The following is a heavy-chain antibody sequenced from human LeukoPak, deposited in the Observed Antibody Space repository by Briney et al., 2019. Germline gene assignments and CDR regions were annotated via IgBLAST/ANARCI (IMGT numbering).Heavy chain of an antibody. CDR1: GGSFSGYY. CDR3: ARGGGCSGGSCYSRTSYYFYYYMDV. CDR2: INHSGST. D-gene: IGHD2-15*01. J-gene: IGHJ6*03. Sequence: SETLSLTCAVYGGSFSGYYWSWIRQPPGKGLEWIGEINHSGSTNYNPSLKSRVTISVDTSKNQFSLKLSSVSAADTAVYYCARGGGCSGGSCYSRTSYYFYYYMDVWGKGTTVTVSS. V-gene: IGHV4-34*01.